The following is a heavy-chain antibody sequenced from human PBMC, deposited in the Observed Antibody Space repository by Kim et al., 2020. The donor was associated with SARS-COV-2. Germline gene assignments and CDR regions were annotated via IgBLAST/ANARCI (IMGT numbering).Heavy chain of an antibody. V-gene: IGHV3-11*05. CDR3: ARDGVVGARNDY. Sequence: GGSLRLSCAASGFTFSDYYMSWIRQAPGKGLEWVSYISSSSSYTNYADSVKGRFTISRDNAKHSLYLLMNSLRAEDTAVYYCARDGVVGARNDYWGQGTLVTVSS. CDR1: GFTFSDYY. J-gene: IGHJ4*02. D-gene: IGHD1-26*01. CDR2: ISSSSSYT.